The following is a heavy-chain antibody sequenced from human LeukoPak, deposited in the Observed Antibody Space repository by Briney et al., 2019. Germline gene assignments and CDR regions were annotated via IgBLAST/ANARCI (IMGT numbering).Heavy chain of an antibody. V-gene: IGHV1-46*01. CDR1: GYTFTSYY. CDR3: APYCSGGSCYPH. CDR2: ISPSGGST. J-gene: IGHJ4*02. Sequence: ASVKVSCKASGYTFTSYYMHWVRQAPGQGLEWMGIISPSGGSTSYAQKFQGRVTMTRDTSTSTVYMELSSLRSEDTAVYYCAPYCSGGSCYPHWGQGTLVTVSS. D-gene: IGHD2-15*01.